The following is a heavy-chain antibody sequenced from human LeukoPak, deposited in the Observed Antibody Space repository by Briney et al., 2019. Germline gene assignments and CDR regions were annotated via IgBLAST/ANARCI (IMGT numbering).Heavy chain of an antibody. D-gene: IGHD3-3*01. Sequence: ASVKVSCKASGYTFTSYGISWVRQAPGQGLEWMGWISAYNGNTNYAQKLQGRVNMTTDTSTSTAYMELRSLRSDDTAVYYCARDPIFGVVIRGLAGYYYGMDVWGQGTTVTVSS. J-gene: IGHJ6*02. CDR3: ARDPIFGVVIRGLAGYYYGMDV. CDR2: ISAYNGNT. CDR1: GYTFTSYG. V-gene: IGHV1-18*01.